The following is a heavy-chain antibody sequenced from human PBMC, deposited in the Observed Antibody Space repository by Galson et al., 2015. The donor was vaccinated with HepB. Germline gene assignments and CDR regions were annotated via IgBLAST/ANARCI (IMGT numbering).Heavy chain of an antibody. Sequence: TLSLTCTVSGGSISTGYYYWSWIRQPPGKGLEWLGYIYYSGSTFYNPSLKSRLSISVDTSKNQFSLSLYSVTAADTAVYYCARPIISAAGNAFDIWGQGTVVTVSS. CDR1: GGSISTGYYY. D-gene: IGHD6-13*01. V-gene: IGHV4-30-4*01. CDR2: IYYSGST. CDR3: ARPIISAAGNAFDI. J-gene: IGHJ3*02.